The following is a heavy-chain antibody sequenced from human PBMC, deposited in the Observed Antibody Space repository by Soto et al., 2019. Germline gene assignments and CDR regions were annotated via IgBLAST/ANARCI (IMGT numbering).Heavy chain of an antibody. CDR3: ARRASR. Sequence: EVQLVESGGGLIQPGGSLRLSCAASGFTFSTSEMYWVRQVPGKGLEWVSYIHPSGQPIFYADSVKGRFTISRDNAKNSLYLQMSSLRAEDSAVYYCARRASRWGQGTMVTVSS. CDR2: IHPSGQPI. CDR1: GFTFSTSE. V-gene: IGHV3-48*03. D-gene: IGHD1-26*01. J-gene: IGHJ3*01.